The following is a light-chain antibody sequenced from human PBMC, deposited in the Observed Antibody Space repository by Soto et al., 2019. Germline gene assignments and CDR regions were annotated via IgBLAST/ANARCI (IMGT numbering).Light chain of an antibody. Sequence: QSALTQPASVSGSPGQSIATSCTGTSSDVGGYNYVSWYRQHAGKAPKLMIYGVSYRPSGISNRFSGSKSGNTASLTISGLQTEDEADYYCSSYTSTTTVIFGGGTKLTVL. V-gene: IGLV2-14*01. CDR2: GVS. CDR3: SSYTSTTTVI. CDR1: SSDVGGYNY. J-gene: IGLJ2*01.